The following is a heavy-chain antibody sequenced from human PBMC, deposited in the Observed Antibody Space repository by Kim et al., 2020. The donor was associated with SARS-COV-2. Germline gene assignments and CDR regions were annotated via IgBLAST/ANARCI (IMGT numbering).Heavy chain of an antibody. CDR3: AKDTGPRSSWLFDY. D-gene: IGHD6-13*01. J-gene: IGHJ4*02. CDR2: ISWNSGSI. Sequence: GGSLRLSCAASGFTFDDYAMHWVRQAPGKGLEWVSGISWNSGSIGYADSVKGRFTISRDNAKNSLYLQMNSLRAEDTALYYCAKDTGPRSSWLFDYWGQGTLVTVSS. CDR1: GFTFDDYA. V-gene: IGHV3-9*01.